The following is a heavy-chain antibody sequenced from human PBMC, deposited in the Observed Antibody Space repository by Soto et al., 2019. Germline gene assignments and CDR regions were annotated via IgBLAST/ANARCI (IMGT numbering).Heavy chain of an antibody. CDR1: GYTFTSYG. Sequence: GASVKVSCTASGYTFTSYGISCVRQAPGQGLEWMGWINAYNGNTNYAQKFQGRVTMTTDTSTSTAYMELRSLRSDDTAVYYCARDVGYGLIDYWGQGTLVTVSS. CDR3: ARDVGYGLIDY. V-gene: IGHV1-18*01. D-gene: IGHD5-18*01. J-gene: IGHJ4*02. CDR2: INAYNGNT.